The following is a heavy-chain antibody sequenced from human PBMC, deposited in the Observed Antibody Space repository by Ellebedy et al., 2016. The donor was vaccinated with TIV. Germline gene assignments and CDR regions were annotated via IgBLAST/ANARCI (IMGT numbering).Heavy chain of an antibody. CDR3: AHTSGWTIDH. CDR1: GFSLSSNAVG. J-gene: IGHJ4*02. CDR2: VYWDGSK. V-gene: IGHV2-5*02. D-gene: IGHD6-19*01. Sequence: SGPTLVXPTQTLTLTCSFSGFSLSSNAVGVSWIRQTPGKALEWLTLVYWDGSKVYSPSLESRLTITEDTSKNQVVLTMTNMDPVDTATYYCAHTSGWTIDHWGQGILVTVSS.